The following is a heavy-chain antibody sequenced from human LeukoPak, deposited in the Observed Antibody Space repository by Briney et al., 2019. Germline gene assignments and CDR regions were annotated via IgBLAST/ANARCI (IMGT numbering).Heavy chain of an antibody. V-gene: IGHV4-31*03. CDR2: IYYSGST. D-gene: IGHD5-24*01. CDR3: ARDPVVIDGYNVHDAFDI. J-gene: IGHJ3*02. CDR1: GGSISSGGYY. Sequence: SETLSLTCTVSGGSISSGGYYWSWIRQHPRKGLEWIGYIYYSGSTYYNPSLKSRVTISVDTSKNQFSLKLSSVTAADTAVYYCARDPVVIDGYNVHDAFDIWGQGTMVTVSS.